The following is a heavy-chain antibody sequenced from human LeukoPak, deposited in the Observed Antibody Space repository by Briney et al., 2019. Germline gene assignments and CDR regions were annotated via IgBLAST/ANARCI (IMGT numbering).Heavy chain of an antibody. CDR3: ARTSYYYDTSGYNWYFAL. Sequence: SETLSLTCTVSGGSISDYYWXWIRXPPGKXLEGIGYIYYSGTTKYNPSLKSRVTLSVDTSKNQFSLNLSSVTAADTAVYYCARTSYYYDTSGYNWYFALWGRGTLVTVSS. CDR1: GGSISDYY. CDR2: IYYSGTT. D-gene: IGHD3-22*01. J-gene: IGHJ2*01. V-gene: IGHV4-59*08.